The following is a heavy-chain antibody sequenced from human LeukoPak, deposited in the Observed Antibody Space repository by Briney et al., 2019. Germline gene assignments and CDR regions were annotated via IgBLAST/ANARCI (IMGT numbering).Heavy chain of an antibody. CDR3: PFGEGFDY. CDR1: GGSISSSSDY. V-gene: IGHV4-39*07. Sequence: SETLSLTCTVSGGSISSSSDYWGWIRQPPGKGLEWIGSIYYSGSTYYNPSLKSRVTISVDTSKNKFSLKLSSVTAADTAVYYCPFGEGFDYWGQGTLVTVSS. J-gene: IGHJ4*02. D-gene: IGHD3-16*01. CDR2: IYYSGST.